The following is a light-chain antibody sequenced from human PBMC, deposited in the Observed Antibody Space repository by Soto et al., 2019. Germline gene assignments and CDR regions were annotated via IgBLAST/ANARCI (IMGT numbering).Light chain of an antibody. Sequence: EIVMTQSPATLSVSPGERATLSCRASQSVSSNLAWYQQKPGQPPRLLIYGASTRATGIPARFSGSGSGTEFTLTISSLQSEDFAVYSCQQYNSGPPMYTFGQGTKLEIK. CDR2: GAS. CDR1: QSVSSN. V-gene: IGKV3-15*01. CDR3: QQYNSGPPMYT. J-gene: IGKJ2*01.